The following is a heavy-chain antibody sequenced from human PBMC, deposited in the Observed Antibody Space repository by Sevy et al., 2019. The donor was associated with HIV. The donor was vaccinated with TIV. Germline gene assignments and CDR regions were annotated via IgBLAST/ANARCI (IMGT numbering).Heavy chain of an antibody. V-gene: IGHV1-69*13. CDR2: IIPIFGTA. J-gene: IGHJ6*02. D-gene: IGHD6-6*01. CDR1: GGTFSSYA. Sequence: ASVKVSCKASGGTFSSYAISWVRQAPGQGLEWMGGIIPIFGTANYAQKFQGRVTITADESTGTAYMELSSLRSEDTAVYYCASEYSSSSPTYYYGMDVWGQGTTVTVSS. CDR3: ASEYSSSSPTYYYGMDV.